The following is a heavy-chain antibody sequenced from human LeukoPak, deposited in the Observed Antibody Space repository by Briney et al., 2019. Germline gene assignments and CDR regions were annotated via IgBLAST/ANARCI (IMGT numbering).Heavy chain of an antibody. CDR1: KFTFSSYR. V-gene: IGHV3-21*01. D-gene: IGHD3-16*01. CDR2: ISSSDRYI. J-gene: IGHJ3*02. CDR3: ARDRGTVSGSYVDALAI. Sequence: GGSLRLSCAASKFTFSSYRMNWVRQAPGKGLEWVSSISSSDRYIFYADSVKGRFTISRDNVKNSLYLQMNSLRAEDTAVYYCARDRGTVSGSYVDALAIWGQGTMVTVSS.